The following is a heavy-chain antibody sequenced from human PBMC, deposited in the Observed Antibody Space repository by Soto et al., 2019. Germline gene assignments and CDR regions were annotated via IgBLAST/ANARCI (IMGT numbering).Heavy chain of an antibody. Sequence: QAQLVESGGGVVQPGRSLRVSCAASGFTFSIYAMHWVRQAPGTGREWVAVISYDGTKTYYADSVKSRFTISRDNSKNTVYLQMNSLRDEDTAVYYCAKDRGPRSQWLMDPVDYWGQGTLVTVSP. D-gene: IGHD6-19*01. CDR2: ISYDGTKT. CDR1: GFTFSIYA. CDR3: AKDRGPRSQWLMDPVDY. V-gene: IGHV3-30*18. J-gene: IGHJ4*02.